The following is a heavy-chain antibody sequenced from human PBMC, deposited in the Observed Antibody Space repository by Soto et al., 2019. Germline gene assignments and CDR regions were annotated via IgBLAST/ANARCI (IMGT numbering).Heavy chain of an antibody. D-gene: IGHD6-25*01. J-gene: IGHJ4*02. V-gene: IGHV3-74*01. CDR2: INSDGGSR. CDR3: VRASEQRPNDY. CDR1: GFTFSNNW. Sequence: EVQLVESGGGLVQPGGSLRLSCAASGFTFSNNWMHWVRQAPGKGLVWVSRINSDGGSRDYADSVKGRFAISIDSATNTVYLQMSSLRVDDTAVYYCVRASEQRPNDYWGQGTLVTVSS.